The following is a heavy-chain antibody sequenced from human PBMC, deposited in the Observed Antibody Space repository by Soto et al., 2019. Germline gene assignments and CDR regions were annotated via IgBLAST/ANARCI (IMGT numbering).Heavy chain of an antibody. CDR1: GGSISSGGYY. V-gene: IGHV4-31*03. CDR2: IYYSGST. CDR3: AGIYSGSPGGTLRY. D-gene: IGHD1-26*01. J-gene: IGHJ4*02. Sequence: QVQLQESGPGLVKPSQTLSLTCTVSGGSISSGGYYWSWIRQHPGKGLEWIGYIYYSGSTYYNPSPKRRVTISVDPSKNQFSLKLSSVTAADTAVYYCAGIYSGSPGGTLRYWGQGTLVTVSS.